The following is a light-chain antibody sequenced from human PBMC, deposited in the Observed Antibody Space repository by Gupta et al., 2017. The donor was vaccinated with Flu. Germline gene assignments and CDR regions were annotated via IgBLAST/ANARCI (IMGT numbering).Light chain of an antibody. Sequence: SYELTQPPSVSVSAGQTASITCSGDRLGEKYACWYQQKPGQSPVLVMYQDTKRPSGIPERFSGSNSGNTATLTISGTQAMDEADYYCQAWDSSTGVFGTGTKVTVL. CDR1: RLGEKY. CDR3: QAWDSSTGV. J-gene: IGLJ1*01. V-gene: IGLV3-1*01. CDR2: QDT.